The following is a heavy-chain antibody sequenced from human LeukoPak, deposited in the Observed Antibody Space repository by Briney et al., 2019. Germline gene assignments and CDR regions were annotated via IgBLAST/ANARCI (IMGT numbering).Heavy chain of an antibody. D-gene: IGHD5-18*01. Sequence: GGSLRLSFAAPGLPFEIYGMSWAPKPPGKGLDWAPGINWKGGSTGYADSVKGRFTISRDNAKNSLYLQMNSLRAEDTALYHCARAWIQLWFNWFDPWGQGTLVTVSS. J-gene: IGHJ5*02. CDR3: ARAWIQLWFNWFDP. CDR1: GLPFEIYG. V-gene: IGHV3-20*02. CDR2: INWKGGST.